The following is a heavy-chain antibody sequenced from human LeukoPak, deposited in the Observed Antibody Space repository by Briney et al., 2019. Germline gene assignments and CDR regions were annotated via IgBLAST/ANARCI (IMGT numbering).Heavy chain of an antibody. Sequence: SETLSLTCTVSGGSISSYYWSWIRQPAGKGLEWIGRIYTSGSTNYNPSLKSRVTMSVDTSKNQFSLKLSSVTAADTAVCYCARTSYYYDSSGYYHAFDIWGQGTMVTVSS. CDR3: ARTSYYYDSSGYYHAFDI. V-gene: IGHV4-4*07. CDR2: IYTSGST. J-gene: IGHJ3*02. D-gene: IGHD3-22*01. CDR1: GGSISSYY.